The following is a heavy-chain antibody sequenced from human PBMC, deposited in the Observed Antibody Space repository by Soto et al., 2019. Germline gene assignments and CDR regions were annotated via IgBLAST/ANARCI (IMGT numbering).Heavy chain of an antibody. CDR1: GYTLTELS. V-gene: IGHV1-24*01. CDR2: FDPEDGET. J-gene: IGHJ5*02. CDR3: ATEKSSGWGHNWFAP. D-gene: IGHD6-19*01. Sequence: ASVKVSCKVSGYTLTELSMHWVRQAPGKGLEWMGGFDPEDGETIYAQKFQGRVTMTEDTSTDTAYMELSSLRSEDTAVYYCATEKSSGWGHNWFAPWGQGTLVTVSS.